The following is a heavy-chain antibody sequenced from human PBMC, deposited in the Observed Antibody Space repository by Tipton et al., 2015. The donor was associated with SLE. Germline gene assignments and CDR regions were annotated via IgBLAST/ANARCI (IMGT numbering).Heavy chain of an antibody. CDR2: ISYSGTT. J-gene: IGHJ3*02. CDR3: ARQPRRGGGAFDI. V-gene: IGHV4-39*07. Sequence: TLSLTCTVSGGSLTNSYYWGWIRQPPGKGLEWIGYISYSGTTYYNPSLKSRVIISVGTSKNQFSLRLTSVTAADTAVYYCARQPRRGGGAFDIWGQGTVVTVSS. D-gene: IGHD3-10*01. CDR1: GGSLTNSYY.